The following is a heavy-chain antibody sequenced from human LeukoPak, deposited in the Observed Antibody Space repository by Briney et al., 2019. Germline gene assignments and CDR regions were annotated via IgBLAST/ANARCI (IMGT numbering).Heavy chain of an antibody. CDR2: INPSGGST. CDR3: SRGPHWDPHFDF. J-gene: IGHJ4*02. Sequence: ASVKVSCKASGYTFTSYYMHWVRQAPGQGLEWMGIINPSGGSTSYAQKFQGRVTMTRDTSISTAYMGLSRLRSDDTAVYYCSRGPHWDPHFDFWGQGTLVTVSS. V-gene: IGHV1-46*01. CDR1: GYTFTSYY. D-gene: IGHD7-27*01.